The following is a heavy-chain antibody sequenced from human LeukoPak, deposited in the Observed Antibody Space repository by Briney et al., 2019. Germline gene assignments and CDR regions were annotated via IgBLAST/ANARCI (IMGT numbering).Heavy chain of an antibody. V-gene: IGHV4-4*08. CDR3: VRRDTGWNYFDY. J-gene: IGHJ4*02. D-gene: IGHD6-19*01. Sequence: PSETLSLTCAVSSGSINSHYWGCIRQPPGKGLQWIGDIYSTGKNNYNPSLKSRVTISLDTSKSHLSLNLTSVLAADTAIYYCVRRDTGWNYFDYWGQGILVTVSS. CDR1: SGSINSHY. CDR2: IYSTGKN.